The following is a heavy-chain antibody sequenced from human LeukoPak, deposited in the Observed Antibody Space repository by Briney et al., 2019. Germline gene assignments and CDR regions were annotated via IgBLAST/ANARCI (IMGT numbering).Heavy chain of an antibody. CDR3: AKSSSAYYYYYMDV. Sequence: GGSLRLSCAASGFTFDDYAVHWVRQAPGKGLEWVSGISWNSGSIGYADSVKGRFTISRDNAKNSLYLQMNSLRAEDTALYYCAKSSSAYYYYYMDVWGKGTTVTISS. V-gene: IGHV3-9*01. D-gene: IGHD2-2*01. CDR2: ISWNSGSI. J-gene: IGHJ6*03. CDR1: GFTFDDYA.